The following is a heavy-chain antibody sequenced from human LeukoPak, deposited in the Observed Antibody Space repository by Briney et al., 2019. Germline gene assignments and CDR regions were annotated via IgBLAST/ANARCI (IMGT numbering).Heavy chain of an antibody. CDR3: ARDAEYYYDSSGYLILYYWYFDL. J-gene: IGHJ2*01. V-gene: IGHV4-30-2*01. CDR2: IYHSGST. CDR1: GGSISSGGYS. D-gene: IGHD3-22*01. Sequence: SQTLSLTCAVSGGSISSGGYSWSWIRQPPGKGLEWIGYIYHSGSTYYNPSLKSRVTMSVDTSKDQFSLKLSSVTAADTAVYYCARDAEYYYDSSGYLILYYWYFDLWGRGTLVTVSS.